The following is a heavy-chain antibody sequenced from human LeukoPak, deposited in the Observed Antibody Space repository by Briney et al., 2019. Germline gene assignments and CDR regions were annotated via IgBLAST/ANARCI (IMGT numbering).Heavy chain of an antibody. D-gene: IGHD3-9*01. Sequence: ASVKVSCKASGYTFNNYGISWVRQAPGQGLEWMGWVSPYNGDTNYAQKFQGRVTMSTDTSTNIAYMELRSLRFDDTAIYYCAXDWHILTGRNCFDPWGQGTLVTVSS. CDR2: VSPYNGDT. V-gene: IGHV1-18*01. CDR1: GYTFNNYG. CDR3: AXDWHILTGRNCFDP. J-gene: IGHJ5*02.